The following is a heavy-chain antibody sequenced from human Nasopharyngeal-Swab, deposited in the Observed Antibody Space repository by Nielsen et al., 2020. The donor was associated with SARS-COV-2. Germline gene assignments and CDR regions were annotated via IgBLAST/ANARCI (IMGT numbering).Heavy chain of an antibody. J-gene: IGHJ1*01. Sequence: SQTLSLTCAVYGGSFSGYYWSWIRQPPGKGLEWIGEINHSGSTNYNPSLKSRVTISVDTSKNQFSLKLSSVTAADTAMYYCARTYGGNYEYFQHWGQGTLVTVSS. V-gene: IGHV4-34*01. CDR1: GGSFSGYY. CDR2: INHSGST. D-gene: IGHD4-23*01. CDR3: ARTYGGNYEYFQH.